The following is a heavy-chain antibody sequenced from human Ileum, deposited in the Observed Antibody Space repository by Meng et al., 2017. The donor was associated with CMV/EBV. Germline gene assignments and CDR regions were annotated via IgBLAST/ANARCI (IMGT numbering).Heavy chain of an antibody. V-gene: IGHV4-30-4*08. Sequence: QVQLQESAPGLVKPSQTLSLTCTVSGGSITSGNYYWSWIRQPPGRGLEWIGYIYYSGSPYYKPSLKSRVTISLDTSKNQFSLNLRSVTATDSAVYYCVRQVVAASFDYWGQGALVTVSS. CDR3: VRQVVAASFDY. D-gene: IGHD2-15*01. CDR1: GGSITSGNYY. CDR2: IYYSGSP. J-gene: IGHJ4*02.